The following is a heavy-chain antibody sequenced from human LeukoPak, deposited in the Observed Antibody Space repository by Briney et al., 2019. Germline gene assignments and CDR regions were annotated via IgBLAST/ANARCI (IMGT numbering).Heavy chain of an antibody. V-gene: IGHV4-4*07. J-gene: IGHJ6*03. CDR3: ARASGTGTTRGDYYYYMDV. Sequence: SETLSLTCTVSGGSISSYYWSWIRQPAGKGLEWIGRIYTSGSTNYNPSLKSRVTMSVDTSKNQFSLKLSSVTAADTAVYYCARASGTGTTRGDYYYYMDVWGKGTTVTVSS. CDR2: IYTSGST. D-gene: IGHD1-7*01. CDR1: GGSISSYY.